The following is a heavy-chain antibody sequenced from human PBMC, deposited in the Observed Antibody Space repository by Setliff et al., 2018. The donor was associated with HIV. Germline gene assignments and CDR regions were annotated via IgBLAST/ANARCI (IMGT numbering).Heavy chain of an antibody. Sequence: ASVKVSCKASGYTFLTYGISWVRQAPGHGLEWMGWISPYNGHTNYAQNFQGRVTMTTDTSTSRAYMELRSLRSDDTAVYYCARDQWGGSYYGRHFDYWSQGTLVTVSS. CDR3: ARDQWGGSYYGRHFDY. D-gene: IGHD1-26*01. J-gene: IGHJ4*02. CDR1: GYTFLTYG. V-gene: IGHV1-18*01. CDR2: ISPYNGHT.